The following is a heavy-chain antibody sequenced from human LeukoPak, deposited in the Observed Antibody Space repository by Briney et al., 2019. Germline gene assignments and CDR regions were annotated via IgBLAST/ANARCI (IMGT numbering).Heavy chain of an antibody. V-gene: IGHV4-30-2*01. CDR2: IYHSGST. CDR3: ASVDTAMVNDY. Sequence: SQTLSLTCAVSGGSISSGGYSWSWIQQPPGKGLEWIGYIYHSGSTYYNPSLKSRVTISVDRSKNQFSLKLSSVTAADTAVYYCASVDTAMVNDYWGQGTLVTVSS. CDR1: GGSISSGGYS. D-gene: IGHD5-18*01. J-gene: IGHJ4*02.